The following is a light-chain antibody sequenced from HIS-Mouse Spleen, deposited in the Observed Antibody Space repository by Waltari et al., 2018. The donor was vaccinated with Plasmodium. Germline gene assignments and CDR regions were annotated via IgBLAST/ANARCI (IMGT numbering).Light chain of an antibody. CDR3: SSYTSSSTLYV. J-gene: IGLJ1*01. V-gene: IGLV2-14*03. CDR2: DVS. Sequence: QSALTQPASVSGSPGQSITISCTGTSSDVGGYNYGSWYQHHPGKAPKLMIYDVSNRPSGVSNRFSGSKSGNTASLTISGLQAEDEADYYCSSYTSSSTLYVFGTGTKVTVL. CDR1: SSDVGGYNY.